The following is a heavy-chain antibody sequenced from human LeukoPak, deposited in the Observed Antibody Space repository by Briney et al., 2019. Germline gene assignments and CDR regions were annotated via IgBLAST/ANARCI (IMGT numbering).Heavy chain of an antibody. V-gene: IGHV3-21*01. CDR2: ISSSRSYI. CDR1: GFTFSSYS. Sequence: GGSLRLSCAASGFTFSSYSMNWVRQAPGKGLEWVSSISSSRSYIYYADSVKGRFTISRDNAKNSLYLQMNSLRAEGTAVYYCARLSSSFFDGYWGPGALGTVSS. D-gene: IGHD6-6*01. CDR3: ARLSSSFFDGY. J-gene: IGHJ4*02.